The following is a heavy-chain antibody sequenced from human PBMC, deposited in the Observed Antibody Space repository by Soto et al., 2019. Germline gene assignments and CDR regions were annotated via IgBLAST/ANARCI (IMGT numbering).Heavy chain of an antibody. CDR2: FDPEDGET. CDR1: GYTLTELS. V-gene: IGHV1-24*01. D-gene: IGHD2-15*01. Sequence: AXVKVSCKVSGYTLTELSMNWVRQAPGKWLEVMGGFDPEDGETIYAQKFQGRVTMTEDTSTDTAYMELSSLRSEDTAVYYCATLYCSGGSCFFSNGYYFDYWGQGTLVTVSS. CDR3: ATLYCSGGSCFFSNGYYFDY. J-gene: IGHJ4*02.